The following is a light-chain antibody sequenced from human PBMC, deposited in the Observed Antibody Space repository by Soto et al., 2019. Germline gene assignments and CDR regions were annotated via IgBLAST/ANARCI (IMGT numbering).Light chain of an antibody. V-gene: IGKV3-20*01. Sequence: EIVLTQSPGTLSLSPGERATLSCRASQNVDSNYLAWYQQKPGQAPRIIIFAASGRATGIPDRFSGSGSGTDFTLTISRLEPEDFTVYYCQQYNKWPLTFGQGTKVDIK. CDR3: QQYNKWPLT. CDR2: AAS. J-gene: IGKJ1*01. CDR1: QNVDSNY.